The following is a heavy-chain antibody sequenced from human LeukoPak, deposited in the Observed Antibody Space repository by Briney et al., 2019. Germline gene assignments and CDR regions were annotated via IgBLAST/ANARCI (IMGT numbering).Heavy chain of an antibody. J-gene: IGHJ4*02. V-gene: IGHV1-2*02. CDR1: GYTFTGYY. D-gene: IGHD6-13*01. CDR2: INHNSGGT. Sequence: ASVKVSCKASGYTFTGYYMHWVRQAPGEGLEWMGWINHNSGGTNYAQKFQGRVTMTRDTSISTAYMELSRLRSDDTAVYYCAKENAAASTYLDNRFDYWGQGTLVTVSS. CDR3: AKENAAASTYLDNRFDY.